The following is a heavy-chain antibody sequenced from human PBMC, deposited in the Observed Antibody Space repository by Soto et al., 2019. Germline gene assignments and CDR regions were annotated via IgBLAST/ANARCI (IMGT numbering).Heavy chain of an antibody. CDR2: ISGSGGST. CDR1: GFTFSSYA. Sequence: GGSLRLSCAASGFTFSSYAMSWVRQAPGKGLEWVSAISGSGGSTYYADSVKGRFTISRDNSKNTLYLQMNSLRAGDTAVYYCAKTVANYYYDSSGYPFDYWGQGTLVTVSS. V-gene: IGHV3-23*01. D-gene: IGHD3-22*01. J-gene: IGHJ4*02. CDR3: AKTVANYYYDSSGYPFDY.